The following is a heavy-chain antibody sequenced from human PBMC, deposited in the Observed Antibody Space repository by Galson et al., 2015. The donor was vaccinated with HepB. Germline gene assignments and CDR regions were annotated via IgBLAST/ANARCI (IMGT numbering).Heavy chain of an antibody. J-gene: IGHJ4*02. V-gene: IGHV3-30-3*01. D-gene: IGHD3-22*01. CDR1: GFTFISYS. Sequence: SLRLSCAASGFTFISYSMHWVRQAPGEGLEWVAVISYDGSNKYYEDSVKGRFTISRDNSKNTLYLQMNSLRAEDTAVYYCAREEYYYDSSGYYYSESFDYWGQGTLVTVSS. CDR3: AREEYYYDSSGYYYSESFDY. CDR2: ISYDGSNK.